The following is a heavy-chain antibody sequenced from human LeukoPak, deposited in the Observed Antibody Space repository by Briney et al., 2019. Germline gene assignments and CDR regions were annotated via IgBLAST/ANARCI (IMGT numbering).Heavy chain of an antibody. J-gene: IGHJ4*02. CDR1: GGSISSYY. Sequence: SETLSLTCTVSGGSISSYYWSWIRQPAGKGLEWIGRIHTSGSTDYNPSLKSRVTMSVGTSKNQFSLKLRSVTAADTAVYYCAREGSMTARPFVSIDYWGQGTLVTVSS. CDR2: IHTSGST. CDR3: AREGSMTARPFVSIDY. V-gene: IGHV4-4*07. D-gene: IGHD6-6*01.